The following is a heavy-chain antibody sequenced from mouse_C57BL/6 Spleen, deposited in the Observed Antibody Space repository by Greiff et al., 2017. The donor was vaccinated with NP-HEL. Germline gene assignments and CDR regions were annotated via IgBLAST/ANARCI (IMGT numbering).Heavy chain of an antibody. CDR1: GYTFTSYW. V-gene: IGHV1-50*01. Sequence: QVQLQQPGAELVKPGASVKLSCKASGYTFTSYWMQWVKQRPGQGLEWIGEIDPSDSYTNYNQKFKGKATLTVDTSSSTAYMQLSSLTSEDSAVYYCARRRTKCFDYWGQGTTLTVSS. CDR3: ARRRTKCFDY. D-gene: IGHD1-3*01. CDR2: IDPSDSYT. J-gene: IGHJ2*01.